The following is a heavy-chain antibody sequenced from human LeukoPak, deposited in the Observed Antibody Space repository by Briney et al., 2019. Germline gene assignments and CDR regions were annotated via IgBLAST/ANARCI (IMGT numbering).Heavy chain of an antibody. CDR2: IYSGGST. CDR3: ARDRIAVAGTALLSFHGMDV. CDR1: GFTVSSNY. Sequence: GGSLRLSCAASGFTVSSNYMSWVRQAPGKGLEWVSVIYSGGSTYYADSVKGRFTISRDNSKNTLYLQMNSLRAEDTAVYYCARDRIAVAGTALLSFHGMDVWGQGTTVTVSS. V-gene: IGHV3-53*01. D-gene: IGHD6-19*01. J-gene: IGHJ6*02.